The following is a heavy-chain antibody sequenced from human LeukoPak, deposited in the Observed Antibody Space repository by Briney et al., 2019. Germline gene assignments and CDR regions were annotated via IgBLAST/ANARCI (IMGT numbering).Heavy chain of an antibody. CDR1: GYTFTSYA. J-gene: IGHJ4*02. Sequence: ASVKVSCKASGYTFTSYAMNWVRQAPGQGLEWMGWINTNTGNPTYAQGFTGRFVFSLDTSVSTAYLQISSLKAEDTAVYYCAREGDSYTLRRYDYWGQGTLVTVSS. CDR3: AREGDSYTLRRYDY. D-gene: IGHD5-24*01. CDR2: INTNTGNP. V-gene: IGHV7-4-1*02.